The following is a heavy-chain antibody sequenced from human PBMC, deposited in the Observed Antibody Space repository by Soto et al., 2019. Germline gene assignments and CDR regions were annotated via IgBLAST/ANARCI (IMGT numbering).Heavy chain of an antibody. J-gene: IGHJ5*02. CDR2: ITSSGGGT. V-gene: IGHV3-23*01. Sequence: PGGSLRLSCAASGFTFSAYVMSWVRQAPGKGLEWVSSITSSGGGTYYADSVKGRFTVSRDNSKNTVYLQMNSLRDEDTAVYYCAKWDDYYDSSGRFDPWGQGTLVTVSS. CDR3: AKWDDYYDSSGRFDP. D-gene: IGHD3-22*01. CDR1: GFTFSAYV.